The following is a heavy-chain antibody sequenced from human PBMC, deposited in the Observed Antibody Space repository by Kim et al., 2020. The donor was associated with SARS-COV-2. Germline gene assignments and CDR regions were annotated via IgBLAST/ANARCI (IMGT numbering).Heavy chain of an antibody. V-gene: IGHV3-48*02. Sequence: GGSLRLSCAASGFTFSSYSMNWVRQAPGKGLEWVSYISSSSSTIYYADSVKGRFTTSRDNAKNTLYLQMNSLRDEDTAVYYCARVGPSYGGDLHYDYMDVWGKGTTVTVSS. J-gene: IGHJ6*03. CDR3: ARVGPSYGGDLHYDYMDV. CDR2: ISSSSSTI. D-gene: IGHD2-21*02. CDR1: GFTFSSYS.